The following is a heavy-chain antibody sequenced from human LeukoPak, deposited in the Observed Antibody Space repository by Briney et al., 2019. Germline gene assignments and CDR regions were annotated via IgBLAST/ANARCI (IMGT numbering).Heavy chain of an antibody. V-gene: IGHV4-59*12. D-gene: IGHD4-17*01. Sequence: SETLFLTCTVSGVSISSYYWRWVRQPPGQGLEWIGYIYHTGSTYYNPSLTSRVTMSVDRSKNQFSLKLSSVTAADTAVYFCARALYGDSLDYWGQGTLVTVSS. CDR2: IYHTGST. J-gene: IGHJ4*02. CDR1: GVSISSYY. CDR3: ARALYGDSLDY.